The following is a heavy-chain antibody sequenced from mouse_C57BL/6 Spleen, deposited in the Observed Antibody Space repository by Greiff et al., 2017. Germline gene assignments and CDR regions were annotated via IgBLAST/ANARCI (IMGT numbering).Heavy chain of an antibody. CDR3: AKRWGSTSYEWFAY. J-gene: IGHJ3*01. D-gene: IGHD5-1*01. CDR2: IHPNSGST. CDR1: GYTFTSYW. Sequence: QVQLQQPGAELVKPGASVKLSCKASGYTFTSYWMHWVKQRPGQGLEWIGMIHPNSGSTNYNEKFQGKATLTVDKSYNTAYLQISSLTSEDCAVYKGAKRWGSTSYEWFAYWGQGTLVTVSA. V-gene: IGHV1-64*01.